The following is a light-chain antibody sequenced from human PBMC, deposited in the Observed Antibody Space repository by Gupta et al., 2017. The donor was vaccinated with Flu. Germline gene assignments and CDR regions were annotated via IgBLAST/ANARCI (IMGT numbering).Light chain of an antibody. CDR3: MQALQTPIT. CDR2: LGS. Sequence: VTPGEPASISCRSSQSLLHSNGYNYLDWYLQKPGQSPQLLIYLGSNRASGVPDRFSGSGSGTDFTLKISRVEAEDVGVYYCMQALQTPITFGPETKVDIK. CDR1: QSLLHSNGYNY. J-gene: IGKJ3*01. V-gene: IGKV2-28*01.